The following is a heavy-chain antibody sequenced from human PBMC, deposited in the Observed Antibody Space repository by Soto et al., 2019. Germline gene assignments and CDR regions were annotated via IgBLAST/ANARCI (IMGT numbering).Heavy chain of an antibody. CDR1: GFTFGNYA. D-gene: IGHD3-10*01. V-gene: IGHV3-9*01. CDR2: ISWNSGSI. Sequence: GGSLRLSCAASGFTFGNYAMHWVRQAPGKGLEWVSGISWNSGSIDYADFVKGRFAISRDNVKNSLYLRMNSLRTEDTALYYCAKDTGYYGSGSSSHNWFDPWGQGTLVTVSS. CDR3: AKDTGYYGSGSSSHNWFDP. J-gene: IGHJ5*02.